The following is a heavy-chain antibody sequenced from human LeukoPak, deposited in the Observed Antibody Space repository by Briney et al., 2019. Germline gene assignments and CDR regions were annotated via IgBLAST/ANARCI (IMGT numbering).Heavy chain of an antibody. Sequence: SVKVSCKASGGTFSDYIVIWVRQAPGQGLEWMGRIIPTLSSANYAQKFQGRVTFTADKSTSTVYMELSSLRSEDTAVYYCARASELTRSSWYVPPFDSWGQGTLVTVSS. CDR1: GGTFSDYI. CDR3: ARASELTRSSWYVPPFDS. CDR2: IIPTLSSA. J-gene: IGHJ4*02. V-gene: IGHV1-69*08. D-gene: IGHD6-13*01.